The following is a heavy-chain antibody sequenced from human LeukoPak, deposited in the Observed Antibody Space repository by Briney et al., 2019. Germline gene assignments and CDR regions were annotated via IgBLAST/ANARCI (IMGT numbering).Heavy chain of an antibody. V-gene: IGHV4-34*01. D-gene: IGHD3-9*01. CDR3: ARQSEVLRYFDWLLGMFDY. CDR1: GGSFSGYY. Sequence: SETLSLTRAVYGGSFSGYYWTWIHQPPRKGPGWIGGVYYSWGTYYNPSPKSRVTISVDTSKNQFSLKLSSVTAADTAVYYCARQSEVLRYFDWLLGMFDYWGQGTLVTVSS. CDR2: VYYSWGT. J-gene: IGHJ4*02.